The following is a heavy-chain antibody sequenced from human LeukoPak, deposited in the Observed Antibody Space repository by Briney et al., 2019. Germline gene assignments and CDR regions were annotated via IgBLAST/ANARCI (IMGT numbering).Heavy chain of an antibody. CDR3: AKDMVRGYYYMDV. CDR1: GFTFSSYW. D-gene: IGHD3-10*01. J-gene: IGHJ6*03. Sequence: GGSLRLSCAASGFTFSSYWMHWVRQAPGKGLVWVSRINSDGSSTSYADSVKGRFTISRDNSKNTLYLQMNSLRAEDTAVYYCAKDMVRGYYYMDVWGKGTTVTISS. V-gene: IGHV3-74*01. CDR2: INSDGSST.